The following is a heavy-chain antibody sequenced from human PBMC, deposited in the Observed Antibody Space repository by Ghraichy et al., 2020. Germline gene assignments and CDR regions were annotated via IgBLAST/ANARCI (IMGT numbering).Heavy chain of an antibody. CDR1: GGSFSGYY. V-gene: IGHV4-34*01. CDR3: ARRGSTTVVSGAFDI. CDR2: INHRGST. Sequence: SETLSLTCAVYGGSFSGYYWSWIRQPPGKGLEWIGEINHRGSTNYNPSLKSRVTISVDTSKKQFSLKLSSVTAADTAVYDGARRGSTTVVSGAFDIWGQGTMVTVSS. D-gene: IGHD4-23*01. J-gene: IGHJ3*02.